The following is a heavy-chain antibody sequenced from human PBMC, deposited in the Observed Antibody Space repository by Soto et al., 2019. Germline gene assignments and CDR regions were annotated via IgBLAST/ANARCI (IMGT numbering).Heavy chain of an antibody. CDR3: ARAGFGVVIPLDY. J-gene: IGHJ4*02. CDR2: INPNSGGT. CDR1: GYTFTGYY. Sequence: QVQLVQSGAEVKKPGASVKVSCKASGYTFTGYYMHWVRQAPGQGLEWMGWINPNSGGTNYAQKCQGRVTMTRDTSISTAYMELSRLRSDDTAVYYCARAGFGVVIPLDYWGQGTLVTVSS. D-gene: IGHD3-3*01. V-gene: IGHV1-2*02.